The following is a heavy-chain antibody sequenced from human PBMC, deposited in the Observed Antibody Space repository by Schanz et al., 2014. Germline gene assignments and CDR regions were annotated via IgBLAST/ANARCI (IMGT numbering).Heavy chain of an antibody. CDR1: GFTFSSYA. D-gene: IGHD2-15*01. V-gene: IGHV3-23*01. Sequence: EVQLLESGGGLVQPGGSLRLSCAASGFTFSSYAMSWVRQAPGKGLEWVSTIGTSGGTNYAESVKGRFTISRDNAKNSLFLQMNSLRAEDTAVYYCARLDPYCRSGTCSRAFDFWGQGTLVTVSS. J-gene: IGHJ4*02. CDR3: ARLDPYCRSGTCSRAFDF. CDR2: IGTSGGT.